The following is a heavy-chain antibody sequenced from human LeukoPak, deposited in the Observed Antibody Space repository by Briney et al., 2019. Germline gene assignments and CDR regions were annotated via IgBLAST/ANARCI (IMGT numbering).Heavy chain of an antibody. CDR1: RSTFTDYY. V-gene: IGHV1-2*06. Sequence: ASVKVSCSTSRSTFTDYYMHRVRQAPGQGLEWMGRINPNSGGTNYAQNFQGRVTMTRDTSITTAYMELSRLRSDDTAVYYCARGLPTASYYYMDVWGKGTTVTVSS. CDR2: INPNSGGT. J-gene: IGHJ6*03. CDR3: ARGLPTASYYYMDV. D-gene: IGHD2-2*01.